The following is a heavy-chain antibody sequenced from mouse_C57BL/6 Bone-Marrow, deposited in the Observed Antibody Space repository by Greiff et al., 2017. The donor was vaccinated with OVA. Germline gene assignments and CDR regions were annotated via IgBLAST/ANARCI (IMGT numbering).Heavy chain of an antibody. V-gene: IGHV1-81*01. CDR1: GYTFTSYG. D-gene: IGHD1-1*01. CDR2: IYPRSGNT. CDR3: ARQIYYYGSSYGYFDY. Sequence: QVQLQQSGAELARPGASVKLSCKASGYTFTSYGISWVKQRTGQGLEWIGEIYPRSGNTYYTEKFKGKATLTADTSSSTAYMELRSLTSEDSAIYYCARQIYYYGSSYGYFDYWGQGTTLTVSS. J-gene: IGHJ2*01.